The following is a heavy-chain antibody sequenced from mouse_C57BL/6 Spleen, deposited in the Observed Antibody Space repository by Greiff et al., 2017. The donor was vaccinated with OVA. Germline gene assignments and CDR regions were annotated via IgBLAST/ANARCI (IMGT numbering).Heavy chain of an antibody. V-gene: IGHV14-2*01. J-gene: IGHJ2*01. D-gene: IGHD1-1*01. CDR3: ARGGLEFITTVVATGYFDY. CDR2: IDPEDGET. CDR1: GFNIKDYY. Sequence: EVKLVESGAELVKPGASVKLSCTASGFNIKDYYMHWVKQRTEQGLEWIGRIDPEDGETKYAPKFQGKATITADTSSNTAYLQLSSLTSEDTAVYYCARGGLEFITTVVATGYFDYWGQGTTLTVSS.